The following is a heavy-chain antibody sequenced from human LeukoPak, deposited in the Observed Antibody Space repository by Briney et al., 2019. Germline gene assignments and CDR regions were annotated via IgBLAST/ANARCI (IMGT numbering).Heavy chain of an antibody. D-gene: IGHD3-22*01. CDR1: GFTFSNYW. V-gene: IGHV3-7*01. J-gene: IGHJ1*01. CDR2: IKTDGSEK. CDR3: ATYSSLNRREFQY. Sequence: GGSLRLSCEGSGFTFSNYWMGWVRQAPGRGLQWVANIKTDGSEKYYVDSVKGRFTISRDNAKNSLYLQMNSLRAEDTAVYYCATYSSLNRREFQYWGQGTLLTVSS.